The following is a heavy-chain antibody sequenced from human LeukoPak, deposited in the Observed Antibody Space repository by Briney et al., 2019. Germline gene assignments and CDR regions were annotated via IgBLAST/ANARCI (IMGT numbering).Heavy chain of an antibody. V-gene: IGHV3-11*06. J-gene: IGHJ4*02. Sequence: PGGSLRLSCAASGFTFSDYYMSWIRQAPGKGLEWVSYVSSSSSYTNYADSVKGRFTISRDNAKNSLYLQMNSLRAEDTAVYYCARETGYSRVYYFDYWGQGTLVTVSS. CDR1: GFTFSDYY. D-gene: IGHD6-13*01. CDR2: VSSSSSYT. CDR3: ARETGYSRVYYFDY.